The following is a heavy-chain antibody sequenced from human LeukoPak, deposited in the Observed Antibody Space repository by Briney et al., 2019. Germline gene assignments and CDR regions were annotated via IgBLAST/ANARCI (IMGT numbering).Heavy chain of an antibody. Sequence: GGSLRLSCAASGFSFSNYAMHWVRQAPGKGLEWVSGISGSGGSTYYVDSVKGRFSISRDTSNSTLYLQMNGLRAEDTAVYYCAKVRYTYGPGDYWGQGTLVAVSS. J-gene: IGHJ4*02. D-gene: IGHD5-18*01. CDR3: AKVRYTYGPGDY. V-gene: IGHV3-23*01. CDR1: GFSFSNYA. CDR2: ISGSGGST.